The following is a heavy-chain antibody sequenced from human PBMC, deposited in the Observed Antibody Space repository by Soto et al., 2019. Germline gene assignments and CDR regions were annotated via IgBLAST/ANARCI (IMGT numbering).Heavy chain of an antibody. CDR3: VKMKGAYRYADAFDI. D-gene: IGHD3-16*01. CDR1: GYSFTPYS. J-gene: IGHJ3*02. Sequence: ASVKVSCKASGYSFTPYSMQWVRQAPGQRLEWMGWINVGKGNTEYSQKFQGRLTLTRDTSANTVYMELSSLRSEDTAVYYCVKMKGAYRYADAFDIWGQGTMVTLSS. V-gene: IGHV1-3*01. CDR2: INVGKGNT.